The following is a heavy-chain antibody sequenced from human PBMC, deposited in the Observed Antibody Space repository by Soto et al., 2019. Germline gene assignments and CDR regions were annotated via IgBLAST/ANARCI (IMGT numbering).Heavy chain of an antibody. CDR1: GGPISSGGYY. CDR3: ARVGDCSGGSCYSAGGAHLDY. D-gene: IGHD2-15*01. J-gene: IGHJ4*02. Sequence: SETLSLTCTVPGGPISSGGYYWSWIRQHPGKGLEWLGYIYYSGSTYYNPSLKSRVTISVDTSKNQFSLKLSSVTAADTAVYYCARVGDCSGGSCYSAGGAHLDYWGQGTLVPVSS. CDR2: IYYSGST. V-gene: IGHV4-31*03.